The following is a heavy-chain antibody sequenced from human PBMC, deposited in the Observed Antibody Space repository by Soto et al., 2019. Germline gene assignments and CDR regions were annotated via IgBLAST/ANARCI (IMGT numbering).Heavy chain of an antibody. V-gene: IGHV4-31*03. CDR3: ARGSFTVVEVDY. J-gene: IGHJ4*02. Sequence: QVQLQESGPGLVKPSQTLSLTCTVSGGSISSGGYYWSWIRQHPGKGLEWIGYIYYSGSTYYNPSLKSRVTISVDTSKNQGALELSSVAAADTAVYCCARGSFTVVEVDYWGQGTLVTVSS. CDR2: IYYSGST. CDR1: GGSISSGGYY.